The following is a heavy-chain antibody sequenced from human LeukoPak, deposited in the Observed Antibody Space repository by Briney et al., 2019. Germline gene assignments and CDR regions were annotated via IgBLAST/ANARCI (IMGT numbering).Heavy chain of an antibody. CDR2: ISAYNGNT. J-gene: IGHJ4*02. V-gene: IGHV1-18*01. Sequence: ASVRVSCKASGYTFTSYGISWVRQAPGQGLEWMGWISAYNGNTNYAQKLQGRVTMTTDASTSTAYIELRSLRSDDTAVYYCARGINTPLGVVPAAHDDYWGQGTLVTVSS. CDR1: GYTFTSYG. CDR3: ARGINTPLGVVPAAHDDY. D-gene: IGHD2-2*01.